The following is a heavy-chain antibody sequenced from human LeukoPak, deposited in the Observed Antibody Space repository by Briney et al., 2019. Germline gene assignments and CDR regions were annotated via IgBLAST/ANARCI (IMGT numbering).Heavy chain of an antibody. J-gene: IGHJ4*02. V-gene: IGHV3-23*01. CDR2: ISGSGGST. D-gene: IGHD3-16*01. Sequence: PGGSLRLSCAASGFTFSSYAMSWVRQAPGKGLEWVSAISGSGGSTYYADSVKGRFTISRDNSKNTLYLQMNSLRAEDTAVYYCATEMYYDYVSGSYPFFDYWVQGTLVTVSS. CDR1: GFTFSSYA. CDR3: ATEMYYDYVSGSYPFFDY.